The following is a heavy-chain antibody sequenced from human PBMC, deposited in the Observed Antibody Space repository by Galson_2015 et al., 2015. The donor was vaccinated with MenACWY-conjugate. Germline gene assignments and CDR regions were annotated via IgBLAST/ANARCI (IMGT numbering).Heavy chain of an antibody. V-gene: IGHV1-24*01. Sequence: SVKVSCKVSGYTLTELSMHWVRQAPGKGLEWMGGFDPEDGETIYAQKFQGRVTMTEDTSTDTAYMELSSLRSEDTAVYYCATSIFGVVSYYYYGMDVWGQGTTVTVSS. CDR2: FDPEDGET. J-gene: IGHJ6*02. CDR1: GYTLTELS. CDR3: ATSIFGVVSYYYYGMDV. D-gene: IGHD3-3*01.